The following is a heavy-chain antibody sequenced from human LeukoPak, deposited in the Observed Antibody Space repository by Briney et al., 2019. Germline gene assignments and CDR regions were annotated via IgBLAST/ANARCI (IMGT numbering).Heavy chain of an antibody. V-gene: IGHV1-18*01. J-gene: IGHJ4*02. Sequence: GASVKVSCKASGYTFTRYGISWVRQAPGQGLEWMGWISGYNGNTNYAQKFLGRVSMTADTSTSTAYMELRSLTSDDTAVYYCARSGRGTYYYFDLWGQGTLVTVSS. CDR1: GYTFTRYG. D-gene: IGHD5-12*01. CDR3: ARSGRGTYYYFDL. CDR2: ISGYNGNT.